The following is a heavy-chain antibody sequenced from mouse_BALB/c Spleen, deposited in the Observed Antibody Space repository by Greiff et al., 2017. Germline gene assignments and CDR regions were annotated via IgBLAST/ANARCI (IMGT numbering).Heavy chain of an antibody. CDR1: GFTFSSYA. CDR3: ARGIYGSSYDY. V-gene: IGHV5-6-5*01. Sequence: EVKLVESGGGLVKPGGSLKLSCAASGFTFSSYAMSWVRQTPEKRLEWVASISSGGSTYYPDSVKGRFTISRDNARNILYLQMSSLRSEDTAMYYCARGIYGSSYDYWGQGTTLTVSS. CDR2: ISSGGST. D-gene: IGHD1-1*01. J-gene: IGHJ2*01.